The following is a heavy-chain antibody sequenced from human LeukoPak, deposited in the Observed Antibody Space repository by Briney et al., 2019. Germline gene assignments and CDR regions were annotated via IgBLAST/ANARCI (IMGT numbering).Heavy chain of an antibody. Sequence: SETLSLTCTVSGGSISSYYWSWIRQPPGKGLEWIGYIYYSGTTDYNPSLKSRVTISVDTSNNQFSLKVSSVTAADTAVYYCARSSGAYRSFDYWGQGTLVPVSS. CDR2: IYYSGTT. J-gene: IGHJ4*02. D-gene: IGHD1-26*01. V-gene: IGHV4-59*01. CDR1: GGSISSYY. CDR3: ARSSGAYRSFDY.